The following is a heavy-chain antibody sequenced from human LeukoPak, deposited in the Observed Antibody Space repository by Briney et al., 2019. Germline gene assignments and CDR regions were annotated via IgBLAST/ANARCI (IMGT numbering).Heavy chain of an antibody. D-gene: IGHD1-26*01. CDR3: ARDSGSYYERFDY. Sequence: GASVKVSCKASGGTFSSYAISWVRQAPGQGLEWMGGVIPIFGTANYAQKFQGRVTITTDESTSTAYMELSSLRSEDTAVYYCARDSGSYYERFDYWGQGTLVTVSS. J-gene: IGHJ4*02. V-gene: IGHV1-69*05. CDR1: GGTFSSYA. CDR2: VIPIFGTA.